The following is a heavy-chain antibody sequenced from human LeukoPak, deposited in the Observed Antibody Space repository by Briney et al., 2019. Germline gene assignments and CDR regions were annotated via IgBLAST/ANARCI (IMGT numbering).Heavy chain of an antibody. Sequence: GGSLRLSCAASGFTFDDYAMHWVRQAPGKGLEWVSGISWNSGSIGYADSVKGRFTISRDNAKNSLYLQMNSLRAEDMALYYCAKASSNDAFDIWGQGTMVTVSS. CDR1: GFTFDDYA. CDR2: ISWNSGSI. J-gene: IGHJ3*02. D-gene: IGHD2-2*01. CDR3: AKASSNDAFDI. V-gene: IGHV3-9*03.